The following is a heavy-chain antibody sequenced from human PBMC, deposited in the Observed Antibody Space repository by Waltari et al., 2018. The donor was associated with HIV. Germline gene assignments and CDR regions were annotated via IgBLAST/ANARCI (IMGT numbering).Heavy chain of an antibody. CDR1: GFTFSSYW. D-gene: IGHD1-26*01. J-gene: IGHJ4*02. CDR3: ARAGRDGKLPPDY. V-gene: IGHV3-74*01. Sequence: EVQLVESGGGSVQPGGSLRLSCAASGFTFSSYWMHWVRQAPGKGLVWVSRNNREWSSPSYADSGKGLVTISRDNAKNAVYLQMNSLRAEDTAVYYCARAGRDGKLPPDYWGQGTLVTVSS. CDR2: NNREWSSP.